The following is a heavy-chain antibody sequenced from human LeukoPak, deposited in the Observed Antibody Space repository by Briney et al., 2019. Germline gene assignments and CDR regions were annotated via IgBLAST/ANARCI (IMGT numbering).Heavy chain of an antibody. CDR2: IWCDGSNK. CDR3: ATTAHIEVGTAPPPDY. J-gene: IGHJ4*02. CDR1: GFTFNRFG. V-gene: IGHV3-33*01. D-gene: IGHD2-21*02. Sequence: PGGSLRLSCATSGFTFNRFGMHWVRQAPGKGLEWVAVIWCDGSNKDYADSVKGRFTISRDNSKNTLYLQMSGLRAEDTAVYYCATTAHIEVGTAPPPDYWGQRTLVTVTS.